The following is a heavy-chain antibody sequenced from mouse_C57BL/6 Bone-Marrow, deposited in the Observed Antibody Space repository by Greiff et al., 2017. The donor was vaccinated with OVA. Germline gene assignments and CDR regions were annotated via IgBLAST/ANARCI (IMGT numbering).Heavy chain of an antibody. D-gene: IGHD2-1*01. CDR2: IYPRSGNT. J-gene: IGHJ4*01. Sequence: QVHVKQSGAELARPGASVKLSCKASGYTFTSYGISWVKQRTGQGLEWIGEIYPRSGNTYYNEKFKGKATLTADKSSSTAYMELRSLTSEDSAVYFCARYRLWYDYWGQGTSVTVSS. CDR3: ARYRLWYDY. V-gene: IGHV1-81*01. CDR1: GYTFTSYG.